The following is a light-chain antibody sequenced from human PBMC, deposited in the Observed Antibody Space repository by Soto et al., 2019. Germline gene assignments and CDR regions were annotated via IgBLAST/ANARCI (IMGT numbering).Light chain of an antibody. CDR2: DDD. V-gene: IGLV1-51*01. CDR3: GSWDSSLSPYA. CDR1: SSNIGGNS. Sequence: QSVLTQPPSVSAAPGQKVTISCSGSSSNIGGNSVSWYQQLPGTAPKLLIYDDDKRPSGIPDRFSGSKSGTSATLGITGFQTGDDADYYCGSWDSSLSPYAFANGTKVTVL. J-gene: IGLJ1*01.